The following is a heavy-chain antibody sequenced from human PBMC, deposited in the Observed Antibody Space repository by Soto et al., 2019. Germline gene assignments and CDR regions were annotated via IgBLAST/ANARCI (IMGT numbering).Heavy chain of an antibody. V-gene: IGHV3-23*01. CDR1: GFTFSSYA. D-gene: IGHD3-22*01. CDR3: ARDRSYYDSSGSYSPPY. CDR2: ISDSAATT. J-gene: IGHJ4*02. Sequence: GGSLRLSCAASGFTFSSYAMNWVRQAPGKGLEWVSAISDSAATTHFADSVKGRFTISRDNSKNTLYLQMNSLRAEDTAVYYCARDRSYYDSSGSYSPPYWGQGTLVTVSS.